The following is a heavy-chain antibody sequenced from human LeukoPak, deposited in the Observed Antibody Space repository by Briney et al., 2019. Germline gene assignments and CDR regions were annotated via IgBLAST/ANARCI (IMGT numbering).Heavy chain of an antibody. CDR1: GFTVSSNY. CDR2: IYSGGST. Sequence: GGSLRLSCAAPGFTVSSNYMSWVRQAPGKGLEGGSVIYSGGSTYYADSVKGRFTISRDNSKNTLYLQMNSLRAEDTAVYYCARELRASNDAFDIWGQGTMVTVSS. J-gene: IGHJ3*02. V-gene: IGHV3-53*01. CDR3: ARELRASNDAFDI.